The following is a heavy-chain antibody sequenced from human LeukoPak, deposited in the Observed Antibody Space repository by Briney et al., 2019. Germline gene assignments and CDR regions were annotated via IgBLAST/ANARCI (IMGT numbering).Heavy chain of an antibody. V-gene: IGHV3-21*01. Sequence: GGSLRLSCAASGVTLSDHHMDWVRQAPGKGLEWVSSISSSSSYIYYADSVKGRFTISRDNAKNSLYLQMNSLRAEDTAVYYCAREAGGGYGYWGQGTLVTVSS. J-gene: IGHJ4*02. CDR1: GVTLSDHH. D-gene: IGHD5-12*01. CDR2: ISSSSSYI. CDR3: AREAGGGYGY.